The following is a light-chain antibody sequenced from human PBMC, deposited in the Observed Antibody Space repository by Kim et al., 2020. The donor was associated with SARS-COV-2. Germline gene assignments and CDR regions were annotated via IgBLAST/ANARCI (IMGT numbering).Light chain of an antibody. V-gene: IGKV3D-20*01. Sequence: VLTQSPATLSLSPGERATLSCEASQSVNNNYLAWYQQTPGLAPRLLIYDAFNRATGIPDRFSGSGSGTDFTLTISRLEPEDFAVYYCQSYGGPTYTFGQGTKLEIK. CDR2: DAF. CDR3: QSYGGPTYT. CDR1: QSVNNNY. J-gene: IGKJ2*01.